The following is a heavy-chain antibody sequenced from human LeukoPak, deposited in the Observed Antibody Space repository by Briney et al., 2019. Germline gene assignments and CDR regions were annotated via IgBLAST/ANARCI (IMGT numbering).Heavy chain of an antibody. J-gene: IGHJ4*02. CDR2: LYRGGHT. D-gene: IGHD3-22*01. Sequence: PGGSLRLSCAASGFIVNNYYMSWVRQAPGKGLEWVSVLYRGGHTYYADSVRGRFTISRDNSKNTLYLQMNSLTADDTAVYYCAIADYDSSGYGYWGQGTLVTVSS. CDR3: AIADYDSSGYGY. V-gene: IGHV3-53*01. CDR1: GFIVNNYY.